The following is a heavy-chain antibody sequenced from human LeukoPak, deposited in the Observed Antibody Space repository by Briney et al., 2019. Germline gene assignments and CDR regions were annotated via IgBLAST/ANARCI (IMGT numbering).Heavy chain of an antibody. CDR2: ISGSGGST. V-gene: IGHV3-23*01. CDR3: AKWEAYYDSSGYFYSPGYFDY. J-gene: IGHJ4*02. CDR1: GFTFSSYG. D-gene: IGHD3-22*01. Sequence: GGSLRLSCAASGFTFSSYGMSWVRQAPGKGLEWVSAISGSGGSTYYADSVKGRFTISRDNSKNTLYLQMNSLRAEDTAVYYCAKWEAYYDSSGYFYSPGYFDYWGQGTLATVSS.